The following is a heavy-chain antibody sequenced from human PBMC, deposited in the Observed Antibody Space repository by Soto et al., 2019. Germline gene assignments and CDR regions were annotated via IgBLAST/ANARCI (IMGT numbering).Heavy chain of an antibody. J-gene: IGHJ6*02. CDR2: ISYDGSNK. V-gene: IGHV3-30-3*01. CDR1: GFTFSSYA. CDR3: ARDRRYYGSGSYYNGYYYYGMDV. D-gene: IGHD3-10*01. Sequence: GGSLRLSCAASGFTFSSYAMHWVRQAPGKGLEWVAVISYDGSNKYYADSVKGRFTISRDNSKNTLYLQMNSLRAEDTAVYYCARDRRYYGSGSYYNGYYYYGMDVWGQGTTVTVSS.